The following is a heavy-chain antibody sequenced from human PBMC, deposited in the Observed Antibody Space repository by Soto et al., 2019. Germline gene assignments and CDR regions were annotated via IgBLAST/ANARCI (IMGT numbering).Heavy chain of an antibody. CDR1: GFTFSRYW. V-gene: IGHV3-74*03. CDR2: INTDGTNT. D-gene: IGHD3-16*01. J-gene: IGHJ4*02. Sequence: EVQLVESGGGLVQPGGSLRLSCAVSGFTFSRYWMHWFRQAPGNGLVWVSSINTDGTNTQYADSVRGRFSVSRDNAKNTVYLRMISLRSEDTAVYYCAKHRLWGQSDYWGQGTLVVVSS. CDR3: AKHRLWGQSDY.